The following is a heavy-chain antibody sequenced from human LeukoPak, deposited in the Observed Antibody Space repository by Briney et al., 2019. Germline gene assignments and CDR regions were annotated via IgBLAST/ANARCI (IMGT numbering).Heavy chain of an antibody. J-gene: IGHJ3*01. CDR2: TTDSGGGT. CDR3: ARERGRDGCRD. Sequence: PGGSLRLSCAASGFTFRSFAMTWVRQAPGKGLEWVSTTTDSGGGTYYADSVKGRFTISRDNSKNTVYLQMNSLRDEDTAVYFCARERGRDGCRDWGQGTMVTVSS. D-gene: IGHD5-24*01. CDR1: GFTFRSFA. V-gene: IGHV3-23*01.